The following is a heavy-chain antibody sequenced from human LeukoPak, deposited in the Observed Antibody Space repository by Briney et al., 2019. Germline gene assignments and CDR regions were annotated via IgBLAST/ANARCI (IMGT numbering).Heavy chain of an antibody. D-gene: IGHD6-13*01. CDR3: AKGLGPSTSWFPFDF. CDR2: INPNTGDT. CDR1: GYTFSDHY. Sequence: VSSVKVSCKACGYTFSDHYMNWVRQAPGQGLDWLGWINPNTGDTHFAPKFQGRFTLTSDPSIRTAYMELTSLTSDDTAVYYCAKGLGPSTSWFPFDFWGQGTLVTVSS. V-gene: IGHV1-2*02. J-gene: IGHJ4*02.